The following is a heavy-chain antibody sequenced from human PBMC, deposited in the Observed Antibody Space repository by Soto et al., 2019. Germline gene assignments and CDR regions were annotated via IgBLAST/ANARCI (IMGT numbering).Heavy chain of an antibody. Sequence: QVQLVQSGAEVKKPGSSVKVSCKASGGTFSSYAISWVRQAPGQGLEWMGGIIPIFGTADYAQTFQGRVTINAXEXSXTXXMELSRLRSEDSAVYCWPSHTGSSPEVRSYYGMHVWGQGTTGTVSS. V-gene: IGHV1-69*12. CDR1: GGTFSSYA. CDR3: PSHTGSSPEVRSYYGMHV. CDR2: IIPIFGTA. D-gene: IGHD1-26*01. J-gene: IGHJ6*02.